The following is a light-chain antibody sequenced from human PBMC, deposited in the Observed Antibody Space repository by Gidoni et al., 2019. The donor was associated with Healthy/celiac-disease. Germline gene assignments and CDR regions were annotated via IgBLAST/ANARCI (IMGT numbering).Light chain of an antibody. CDR3: QQYGSSL. CDR2: GAS. CDR1: QSVSSSY. J-gene: IGKJ5*01. V-gene: IGKV3-20*01. Sequence: EIVLTPSPGTLSLSPGERATRSCRASQSVSSSYLAWYQQKPGQAPRLLIYGASSRATGIPDRFSGSGSGTDFTLTISRLEPEDFAVYYCQQYGSSLFGQGTRLEIK.